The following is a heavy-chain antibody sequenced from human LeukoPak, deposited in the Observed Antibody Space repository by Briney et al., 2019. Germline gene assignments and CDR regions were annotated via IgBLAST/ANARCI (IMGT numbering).Heavy chain of an antibody. Sequence: KPSETLSLTCTVSGYSISSGYYWGWIRQPPGKGLEWIGSIYHSGSTYYNPSLKSRVTISVDTSKNQFSLKLSSVTAADTAVYYCARDWRDGYNSPGIYFDYWGQGTLVTVSS. CDR3: ARDWRDGYNSPGIYFDY. D-gene: IGHD5-24*01. J-gene: IGHJ4*02. V-gene: IGHV4-38-2*02. CDR2: IYHSGST. CDR1: GYSISSGYY.